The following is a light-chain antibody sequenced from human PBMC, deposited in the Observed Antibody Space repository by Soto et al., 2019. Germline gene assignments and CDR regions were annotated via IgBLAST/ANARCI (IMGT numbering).Light chain of an antibody. CDR2: GVS. J-gene: IGLJ3*02. Sequence: QSALTQPPSASGSPGQSVTISCTGTSSDVGGNNYVSWYQQHPGKAPKLILYGVSKWPSGVPDRFSGSKSGNTASLTVSGLQAEDEADYYCSSYAGSNSVLFGGGTKLTVL. CDR1: SSDVGGNNY. CDR3: SSYAGSNSVL. V-gene: IGLV2-8*01.